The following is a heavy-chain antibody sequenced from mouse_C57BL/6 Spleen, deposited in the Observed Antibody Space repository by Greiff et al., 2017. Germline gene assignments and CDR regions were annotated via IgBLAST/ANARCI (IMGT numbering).Heavy chain of an antibody. V-gene: IGHV1-69*01. CDR2: IDPSDSYT. J-gene: IGHJ2*01. CDR3: ANAYGSSYSFDY. Sequence: QVQLQQPGAELVMPGASVTLSCKASGYTFTSYWMHWVKQRPGQGLEWIGEIDPSDSYTNYNQQFKGKSTLTVDKSSSTAYMQLSSLTSEDSAVYYYANAYGSSYSFDYWGQGTTLTVSS. CDR1: GYTFTSYW. D-gene: IGHD1-1*01.